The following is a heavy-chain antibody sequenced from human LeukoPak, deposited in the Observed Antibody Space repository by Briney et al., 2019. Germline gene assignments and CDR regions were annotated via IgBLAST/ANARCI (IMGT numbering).Heavy chain of an antibody. CDR2: ISYDGSNK. V-gene: IGHV3-30-3*01. Sequence: GGSLRLSCAASGFTFSSYAMHWVRQAPGKGLEGGAVISYDGSNKYYADSVKGRFTISRDNSKNTLYLQMNSLRAEDTAVYYCARDGGLTPDAFDIWGQGTMVTVSS. J-gene: IGHJ3*02. CDR3: ARDGGLTPDAFDI. CDR1: GFTFSSYA. D-gene: IGHD3-16*01.